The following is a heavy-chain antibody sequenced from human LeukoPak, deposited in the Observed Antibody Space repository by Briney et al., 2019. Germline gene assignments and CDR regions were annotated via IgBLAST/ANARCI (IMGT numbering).Heavy chain of an antibody. Sequence: SGGSLRLSCAASGFTFDDYAMHWVRQAPGKGLEWVSAISGSGGSTYYADSVKGRFTISRDNSKNTLYLQMNSLRAEDTAVYYCAKRRDYMDVWGKGTTVTVSS. D-gene: IGHD3-10*01. J-gene: IGHJ6*03. CDR1: GFTFDDYA. V-gene: IGHV3-23*01. CDR3: AKRRDYMDV. CDR2: ISGSGGST.